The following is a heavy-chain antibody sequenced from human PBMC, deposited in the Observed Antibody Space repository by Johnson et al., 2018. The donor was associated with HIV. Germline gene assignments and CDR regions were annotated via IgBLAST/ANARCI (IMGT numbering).Heavy chain of an antibody. V-gene: IGHV3-33*01. J-gene: IGHJ3*02. D-gene: IGHD3-10*01. CDR2: IWYDGSNK. CDR3: ASGDPEWFHAFDI. CDR1: GFTFSSYD. Sequence: QVQLVESGGGVVQPGRSLRLSCAASGFTFSSYDMHWVRQAPGKGLEWVTIIWYDGSNKYYADSMKGRFTISRDKFKNTLYLQMNSLRAEDTAVYYCASGDPEWFHAFDIWGQGTMVTVSS.